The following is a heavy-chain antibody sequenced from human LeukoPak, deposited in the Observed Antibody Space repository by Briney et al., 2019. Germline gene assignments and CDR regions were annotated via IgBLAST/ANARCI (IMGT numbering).Heavy chain of an antibody. J-gene: IGHJ4*02. V-gene: IGHV5-51*01. CDR2: IYPGDSDT. CDR1: GYSFTTYW. Sequence: GESLKISFRVSGYSFTTYWIGWVRQMPGKGLEWMGIIYPGDSDTRYSPSFQGQVTISADKSISTAYLHWSSLKASDTAMYYCARRWELYYFDYWGQGTLVTVSS. CDR3: ARRWELYYFDY. D-gene: IGHD1-26*01.